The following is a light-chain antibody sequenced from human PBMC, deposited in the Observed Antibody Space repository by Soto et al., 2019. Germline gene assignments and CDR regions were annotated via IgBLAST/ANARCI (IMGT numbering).Light chain of an antibody. V-gene: IGKV3-15*01. CDR1: QSVSSN. CDR2: GAS. CDR3: HHYNSWPYT. J-gene: IGKJ2*01. Sequence: EIVMTQSPATLSVSPGERATLSCRASQSVSSNLAWYQQKPGQAPRPLIYGASTRATGIPARCSGSGSGTEFTLTISSLQSEDFAVYYCHHYNSWPYTFGQGTQGGYQ.